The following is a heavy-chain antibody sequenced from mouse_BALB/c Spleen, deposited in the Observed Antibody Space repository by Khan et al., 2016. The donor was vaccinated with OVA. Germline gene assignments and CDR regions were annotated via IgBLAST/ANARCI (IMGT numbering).Heavy chain of an antibody. CDR3: ARIEKSVATYFDY. J-gene: IGHJ2*01. V-gene: IGHV1S81*02. Sequence: QVQLKQSGAELVKAGASVKMSCKASGYTFTSYWMHWVKQRLGQGLEWFAEINPTNGRTNYNEKFKSKATLTVDKSSSTAYMLFSGPTSEDSAVXYCARIEKSVATYFDYWGQGTTLTVSS. D-gene: IGHD1-1*01. CDR1: GYTFTSYW. CDR2: INPTNGRT.